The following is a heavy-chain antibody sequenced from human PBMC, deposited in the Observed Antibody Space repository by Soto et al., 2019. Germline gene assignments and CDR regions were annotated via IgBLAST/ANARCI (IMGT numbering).Heavy chain of an antibody. CDR2: ISYSGRT. Sequence: QVQLQESGPGLVKPSETLSLTCTVSGASVSSPSYYWSWIRQPPGKGLEWIGYISYSGRTNYNPSLRSRVSMSSDKSKNQCSLKVTSVTAADTAVYYCARVENDSSGYPKKWFDYWGQGTLVTVSS. CDR3: ARVENDSSGYPKKWFDY. J-gene: IGHJ4*02. V-gene: IGHV4-61*01. CDR1: GASVSSPSYY. D-gene: IGHD3-22*01.